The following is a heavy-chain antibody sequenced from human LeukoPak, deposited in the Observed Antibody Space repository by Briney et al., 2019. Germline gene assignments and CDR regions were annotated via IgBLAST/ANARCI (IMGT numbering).Heavy chain of an antibody. CDR2: ISNTGSRI. Sequence: PGGSLRLSCAASGFTFSDYYMTWIRQAPGKGLEWVSYISNTGSRIYYADSVKGRFTISRDNAKNPLYLQMNRPRAEGTAVYYCARGAAGNWFNPWGQGTLVTV. J-gene: IGHJ5*02. CDR3: ARGAAGNWFNP. CDR1: GFTFSDYY. V-gene: IGHV3-11*04. D-gene: IGHD2-15*01.